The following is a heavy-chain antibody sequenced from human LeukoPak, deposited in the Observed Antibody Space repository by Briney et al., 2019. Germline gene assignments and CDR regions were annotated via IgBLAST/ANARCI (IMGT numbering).Heavy chain of an antibody. J-gene: IGHJ3*02. CDR1: GFTFSTYN. D-gene: IGHD1-26*01. CDR3: ARDVGAAAPDAFDI. CDR2: ISTSSNYI. V-gene: IGHV3-21*01. Sequence: PGGSLRLSCAASGFTFSTYNMNWVRQAPGKGPEWVSSISTSSNYIYYADSVKGRFTISRDNAKNSLYLQMYSLRVEDTDVYYCARDVGAAAPDAFDIWGQGTVVTVSS.